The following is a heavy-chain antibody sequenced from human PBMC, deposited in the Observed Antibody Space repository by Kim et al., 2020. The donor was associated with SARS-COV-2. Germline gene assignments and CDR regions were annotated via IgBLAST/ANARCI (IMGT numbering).Heavy chain of an antibody. CDR3: AKDRIAAAGPFDY. V-gene: IGHV3-30*02. D-gene: IGHD6-13*01. J-gene: IGHJ4*02. Sequence: YADTVKGRFTISRDNSKSTLYLQMNSLRAEDTAVYYCAKDRIAAAGPFDYWGQGTLVTVSS.